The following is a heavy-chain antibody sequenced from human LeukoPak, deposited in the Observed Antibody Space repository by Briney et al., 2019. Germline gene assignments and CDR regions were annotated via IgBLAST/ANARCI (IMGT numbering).Heavy chain of an antibody. J-gene: IGHJ6*02. CDR3: ARGVSHSSTWSHPRPHFYYYGMDV. CDR1: GGSFSGYY. Sequence: MPSETLSLTCAVYGGSFSGYYWSWIRQPPGKGLEWIGEINHSGSINYNPSLKSRVTISVDTSKNQFSLKLSSVTAADTAVYYCARGVSHSSTWSHPRPHFYYYGMDVWGQGTTVTVSS. CDR2: INHSGSI. D-gene: IGHD6-13*01. V-gene: IGHV4-34*01.